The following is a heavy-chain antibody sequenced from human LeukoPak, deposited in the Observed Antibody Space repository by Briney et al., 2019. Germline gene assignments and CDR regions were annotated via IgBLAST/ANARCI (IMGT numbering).Heavy chain of an antibody. D-gene: IGHD2-15*01. V-gene: IGHV3-23*01. CDR3: AKNAGGSCYSTLDV. J-gene: IGHJ6*02. Sequence: PGGSLRLSCAASEFTFSTHAMSWVRQAPGEGLEWVSVICGSDRGTYYADSVKGRFTISRDNSKNTLYLQMNSLRAEDTAVYYCAKNAGGSCYSTLDVWGQGTTVTVS. CDR2: ICGSDRGT. CDR1: EFTFSTHA.